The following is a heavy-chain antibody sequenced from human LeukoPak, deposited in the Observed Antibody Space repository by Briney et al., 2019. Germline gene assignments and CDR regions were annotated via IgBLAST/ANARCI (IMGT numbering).Heavy chain of an antibody. CDR1: GGSVSSGRYF. J-gene: IGHJ5*02. V-gene: IGHV4-39*01. Sequence: SETLSLTCTVSGGSVSSGRYFWGWIRQPPGKGLEWIGSIYYSGSTYYNPSLKSRVTISVDTSKNQFSLKLRSVTAADTAVYYCARRAFGNWFDPWGQGTLVTVSS. CDR3: ARRAFGNWFDP. CDR2: IYYSGST. D-gene: IGHD3-16*01.